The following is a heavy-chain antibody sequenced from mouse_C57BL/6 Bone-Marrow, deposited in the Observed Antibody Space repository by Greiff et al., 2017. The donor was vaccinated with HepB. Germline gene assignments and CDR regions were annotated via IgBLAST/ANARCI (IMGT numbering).Heavy chain of an antibody. CDR2: IDPETGGT. CDR3: TTYYGRY. D-gene: IGHD1-1*01. V-gene: IGHV1-15*01. CDR1: GYTFTDYE. Sequence: VKLMESGAELVRPGASVTLSCKASGYTFTDYEMHWVKQTPVHGLEWIGAIDPETGGTAYNQKFKGKAILTADKSSSTAYMELRSLTSEDSAVYYCTTYYGRYWGQGTTLTVSS. J-gene: IGHJ2*01.